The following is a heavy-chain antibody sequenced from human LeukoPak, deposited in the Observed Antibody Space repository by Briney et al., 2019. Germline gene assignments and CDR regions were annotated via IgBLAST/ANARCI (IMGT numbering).Heavy chain of an antibody. J-gene: IGHJ4*02. V-gene: IGHV3-30*02. CDR2: IRCDGSNK. CDR1: GFTFSSYG. CDR3: AKDLLWFGELGEYYFDY. D-gene: IGHD3-10*01. Sequence: GGSLRLSCAASGFTFSSYGMHWVRQAPGKGLEWVAFIRCDGSNKYYADSVKGRFTISRDNSKNTLYLQMNSLRAEDTAVYYCAKDLLWFGELGEYYFDYWGQGTLVTVSS.